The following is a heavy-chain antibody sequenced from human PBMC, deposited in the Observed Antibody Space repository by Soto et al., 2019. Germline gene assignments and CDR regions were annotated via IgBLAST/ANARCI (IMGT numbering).Heavy chain of an antibody. D-gene: IGHD6-13*01. CDR1: GFTFTSYA. J-gene: IGHJ4*02. CDR3: AKAGFSSSWSPTYFDY. CDR2: ISGTGYNT. Sequence: EVQLLESGGGLVQPGGSLRLSYAASGFTFTSYAMNWVRLAPGKGLEWVSAISGTGYNTYYADSVKGRFTISRDNTKNTLYLQTNSLRAEDTAVYYCAKAGFSSSWSPTYFDYWGQGTLVTVSS. V-gene: IGHV3-23*01.